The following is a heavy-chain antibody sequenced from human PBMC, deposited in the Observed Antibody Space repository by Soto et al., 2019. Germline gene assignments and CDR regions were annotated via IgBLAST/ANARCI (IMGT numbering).Heavy chain of an antibody. CDR3: ATSTLLGVLDTFNV. V-gene: IGHV5-10-1*01. CDR1: GYRFTSRW. Sequence: PGESLGISCEASGYRFTSRWIMWVRQLPGKGLEWVGKIDPTDSEARYSPSFQGHVRFSVDTSNNTAFLQWNGLKASDTAIYYCATSTLLGVLDTFNVCGQGTMVTVSS. CDR2: IDPTDSEA. D-gene: IGHD3-3*01. J-gene: IGHJ3*01.